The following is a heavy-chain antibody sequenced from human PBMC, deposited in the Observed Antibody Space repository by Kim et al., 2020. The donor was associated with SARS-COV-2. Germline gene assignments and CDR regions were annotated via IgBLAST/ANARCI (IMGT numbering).Heavy chain of an antibody. J-gene: IGHJ1*01. CDR2: IKQDGSEK. CDR1: GFTFSSYW. CDR3: ARPPYYYDSSGYYSEYFQH. V-gene: IGHV3-7*01. D-gene: IGHD3-22*01. Sequence: GGSLRLSCAASGFTFSSYWMSWVRQAPGKGLEWVANIKQDGSEKYYVDSVKGRFTISRDNAKNSLYLQMNSLRAEDTAVYYCARPPYYYDSSGYYSEYFQHWGQGTLVTVSS.